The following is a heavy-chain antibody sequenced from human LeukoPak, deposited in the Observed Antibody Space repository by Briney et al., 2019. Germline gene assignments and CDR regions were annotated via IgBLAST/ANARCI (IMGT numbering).Heavy chain of an antibody. CDR2: ISYSGST. CDR3: ARSIVVVVPATYDY. CDR1: GGSISSNNYY. D-gene: IGHD2-15*01. J-gene: IGHJ4*02. V-gene: IGHV4-39*01. Sequence: SETLSLTCTVSGGSISSNNYYWGWIRQPPGKGLEWIWTISYSGSTYYKPSLKSRVTISVDTSKNQFSLKLTSVTAADTAVYYCARSIVVVVPATYDYWGQGSLVTVSS.